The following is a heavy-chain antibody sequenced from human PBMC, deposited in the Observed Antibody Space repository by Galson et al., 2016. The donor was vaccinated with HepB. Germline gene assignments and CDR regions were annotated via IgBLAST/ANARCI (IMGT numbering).Heavy chain of an antibody. CDR1: GGSITSSSHY. D-gene: IGHD5/OR15-5a*01. CDR3: AREDLSNLFDT. V-gene: IGHV4-39*07. J-gene: IGHJ5*02. Sequence: SETLSLTCTVSGGSITSSSHYWGWIRQPPGKGLEWIGSIYYKGSTYYNPSLKSRITMSIDTSKNQFSLHLSSVSAADTAIFYCAREDLSNLFDTWGQGALVTVSS. CDR2: IYYKGST.